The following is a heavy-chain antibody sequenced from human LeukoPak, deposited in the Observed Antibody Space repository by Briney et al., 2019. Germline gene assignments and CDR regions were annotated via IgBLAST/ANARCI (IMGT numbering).Heavy chain of an antibody. J-gene: IGHJ6*02. CDR3: AKDRAGYYYYGMDV. CDR2: ISYDGSNK. Sequence: GRSLRLSCAASGFTFSSYGMHWVRQAPGKGLEWVAVISYDGSNKYYADSVKGRFTISRANSKNTLYLQMNSLRAEDTAVYYCAKDRAGYYYYGMDVWGQGTTVTVSS. D-gene: IGHD6-13*01. V-gene: IGHV3-30*18. CDR1: GFTFSSYG.